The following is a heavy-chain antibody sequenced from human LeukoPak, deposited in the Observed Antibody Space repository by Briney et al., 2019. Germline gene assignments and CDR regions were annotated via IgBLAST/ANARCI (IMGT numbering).Heavy chain of an antibody. CDR3: AKSAGYSSGFDY. CDR1: GFTFSSYG. D-gene: IGHD6-19*01. Sequence: PGGSLRLSCAASGFTFSSYGMSWVRQAPGKGLEWVSGISGSGGSTYYADSVKGRFTISRDNSKNTLYLQMNSLRVEDTAVYYCAKSAGYSSGFDYWGQGTLVTVSS. V-gene: IGHV3-23*01. CDR2: ISGSGGST. J-gene: IGHJ4*02.